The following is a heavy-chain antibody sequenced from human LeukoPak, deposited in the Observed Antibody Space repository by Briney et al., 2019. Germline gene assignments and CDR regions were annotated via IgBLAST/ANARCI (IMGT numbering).Heavy chain of an antibody. CDR1: DYAFYSYA. CDR3: AAGRGWLIDY. J-gene: IGHJ4*02. V-gene: IGHV3-23*01. D-gene: IGHD3-22*01. CDR2: ISGSGEGT. Sequence: PGGSLRLSCAGSDYAFYSYAMTWVRQAPGKGLEWVSAISGSGEGTYYSDSVKGRFTISRDNSKNTLYLQMNNLRVEDTAVYYCAAGRGWLIDYWGQGTLVTASS.